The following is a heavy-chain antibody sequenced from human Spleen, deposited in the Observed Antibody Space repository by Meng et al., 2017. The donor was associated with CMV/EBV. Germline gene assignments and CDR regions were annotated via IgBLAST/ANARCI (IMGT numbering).Heavy chain of an antibody. V-gene: IGHV1-2*02. D-gene: IGHD3-3*01. CDR1: GYTFTGHF. Sequence: ASVKVSCKASGYTFTGHFMHWVRQAPGQGLEWMGWINPNSGGTNYAQKFQGRVTMTRDTSISTAYMELSRLRSDDTAVYYCARDTRLEAYYDFDYWGQGTLVTVSS. CDR3: ARDTRLEAYYDFDY. CDR2: INPNSGGT. J-gene: IGHJ4*02.